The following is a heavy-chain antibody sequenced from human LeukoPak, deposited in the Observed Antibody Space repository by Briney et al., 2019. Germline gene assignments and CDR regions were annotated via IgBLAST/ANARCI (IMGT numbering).Heavy chain of an antibody. CDR2: IRGDGGLI. Sequence: GSLRLSCEASGFTFSSSWMNWVRQAPGKGLEWVANIRGDGGLIYYVDSVKGRFTISRDNAKNSMYLQMNSLRAGDTAVYYCTRAPRADDIFFESWGQGALVTVSS. J-gene: IGHJ4*02. CDR1: GFTFSSSW. CDR3: TRAPRADDIFFES. D-gene: IGHD3-9*01. V-gene: IGHV3-7*01.